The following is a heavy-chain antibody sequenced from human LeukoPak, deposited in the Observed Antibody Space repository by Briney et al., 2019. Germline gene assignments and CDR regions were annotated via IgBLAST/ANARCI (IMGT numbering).Heavy chain of an antibody. CDR3: APYSSSSSLYYFDY. J-gene: IGHJ4*02. V-gene: IGHV3-23*01. CDR2: ISGSGGST. CDR1: GFTFSSYA. D-gene: IGHD6-6*01. Sequence: GGSLRLSCAASGFTFSSYAMSWVRQAPGKGLEWVSAISGSGGSTYYADSVKGRFTISRDNSKNTLYLQVNSLRAEDTAVYYCAPYSSSSSLYYFDYWGQGTLVTVSS.